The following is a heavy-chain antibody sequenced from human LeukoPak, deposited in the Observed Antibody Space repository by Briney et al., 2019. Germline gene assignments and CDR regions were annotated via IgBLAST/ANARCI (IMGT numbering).Heavy chain of an antibody. V-gene: IGHV3-11*04. CDR1: RFTLSDYY. D-gene: IGHD4-11*01. CDR2: ISNSGSTI. Sequence: GGSLRLSCAASRFTLSDYYMTWMRQAPGKGLEWISYISNSGSTIYYADSVKGRFTISRDNAKNSLYLQMNSLRAEDTAVYYCARDFSNGGFDCWGQGTLVTVSS. J-gene: IGHJ4*02. CDR3: ARDFSNGGFDC.